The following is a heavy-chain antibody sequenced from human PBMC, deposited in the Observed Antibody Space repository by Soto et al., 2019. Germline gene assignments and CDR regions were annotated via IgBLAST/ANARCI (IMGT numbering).Heavy chain of an antibody. J-gene: IGHJ4*02. CDR1: GGTFSSYA. Sequence: GASVKVSCKASGGTFSSYAISWVRQAPGQGLEWMGGIIPIFGTANYAQKFQGRVTITADESTSTAYMELSSLRSEDTAVYYCASRTSVGIPGYFDYWGQGTLVTSPQ. CDR2: IIPIFGTA. CDR3: ASRTSVGIPGYFDY. V-gene: IGHV1-69*13. D-gene: IGHD1-1*01.